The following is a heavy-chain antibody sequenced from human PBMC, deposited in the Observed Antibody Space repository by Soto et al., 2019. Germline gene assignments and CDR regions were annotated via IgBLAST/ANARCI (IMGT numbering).Heavy chain of an antibody. CDR2: IYYSGST. CDR1: DYSISSRSNY. Sequence: SETPSLTCTVHDYSISSRSNYCGWILQHTGKGLEWIGSIYYSGSTYYNPSLKSRVTISVDTSKNQFSLKLSSVTAADTAVYYCARHRAVGGCYCFDYWGQGTLVTVSS. J-gene: IGHJ4*02. V-gene: IGHV4-39*01. CDR3: ARHRAVGGCYCFDY. D-gene: IGHD2-8*02.